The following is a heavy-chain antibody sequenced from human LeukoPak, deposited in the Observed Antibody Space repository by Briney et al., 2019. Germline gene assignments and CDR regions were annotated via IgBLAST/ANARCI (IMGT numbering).Heavy chain of an antibody. CDR2: ISAYNGKT. Sequence: ASVKVSCKASGYTFTSYGISWVRQAPGQGLEWMGWISAYNGKTNYAQKLQGRVTMTTDTSTSTAYMELRSLRSDDTAVYYCARDGRPFLGYYYDSSGYYYYFDYWGQGTLVTVSS. CDR1: GYTFTSYG. CDR3: ARDGRPFLGYYYDSSGYYYYFDY. J-gene: IGHJ4*02. D-gene: IGHD3-22*01. V-gene: IGHV1-18*01.